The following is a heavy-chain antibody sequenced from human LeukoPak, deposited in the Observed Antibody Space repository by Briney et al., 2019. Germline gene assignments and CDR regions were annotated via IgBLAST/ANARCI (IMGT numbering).Heavy chain of an antibody. Sequence: GASVKVSCKASGYTFTSYGISWVRQAPGQGLEWMGWISAYNGNTDYAQRLQGRVTMTTDTSTSTAYMELRSLRSDDTAVYYCARRTPPQYSSSWYAPLYYYYMDVWGKGTTVTVSS. CDR2: ISAYNGNT. V-gene: IGHV1-18*01. CDR3: ARRTPPQYSSSWYAPLYYYYMDV. D-gene: IGHD6-13*01. CDR1: GYTFTSYG. J-gene: IGHJ6*03.